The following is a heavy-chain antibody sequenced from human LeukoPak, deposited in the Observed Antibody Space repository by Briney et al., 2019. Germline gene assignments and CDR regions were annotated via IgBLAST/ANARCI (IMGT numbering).Heavy chain of an antibody. CDR3: ARGPGYCSGGSCPRRAFDI. V-gene: IGHV3-11*01. CDR1: GFTFSDYY. CDR2: ISSTGSTI. D-gene: IGHD2-15*01. Sequence: GGSLRLSCAASGFTFSDYYMSWIRQAPGKGLEWVSFISSTGSTIYYADSVKGRFTISRDNAKNSMNLQMNSLRAEDTAVYYCARGPGYCSGGSCPRRAFDIWGQGTVVTVSS. J-gene: IGHJ3*02.